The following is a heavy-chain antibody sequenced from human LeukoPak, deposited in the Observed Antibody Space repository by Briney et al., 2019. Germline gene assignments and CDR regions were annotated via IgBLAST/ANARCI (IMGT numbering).Heavy chain of an antibody. CDR3: ARIRPTDDYGGFFDY. Sequence: GASVKVSCKASGYIFTSYGISWVRQAPGQGLEWMGWINTNTGNPTYAQGFTGRFVFSLDTSVSMAYLQISSLKAEDTAVYYCARIRPTDDYGGFFDYWGQGTLVTVSS. CDR2: INTNTGNP. CDR1: GYIFTSYG. J-gene: IGHJ4*02. V-gene: IGHV7-4-1*04. D-gene: IGHD4-23*01.